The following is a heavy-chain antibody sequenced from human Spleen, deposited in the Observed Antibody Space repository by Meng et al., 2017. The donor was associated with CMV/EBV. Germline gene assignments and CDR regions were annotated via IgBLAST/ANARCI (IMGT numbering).Heavy chain of an antibody. CDR3: ARGGYCSSSSCYEFDH. CDR1: GYNFISYY. D-gene: IGHD2-2*01. J-gene: IGHJ4*02. CDR2: INPSGGST. V-gene: IGHV1-46*01. Sequence: ASVKVSCKASGYNFISYYMHWVRQAPGQGLEWMGIINPSGGSTSYAQKFQGRVTMTRDTSISTAYMELSSLRSDDTAVYYCARGGYCSSSSCYEFDHWGQGALVTVSS.